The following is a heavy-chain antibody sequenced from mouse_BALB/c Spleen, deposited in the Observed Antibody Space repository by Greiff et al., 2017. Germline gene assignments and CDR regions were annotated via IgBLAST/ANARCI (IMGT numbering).Heavy chain of an antibody. Sequence: EVQLVESGGGLVQPGGSRKLSCAASGFTFSSFGMHWVRQAPEKGLEWVAYISSGSSTIYYADTVKGRFTISRDNPKNTLFLQMTSLRSEDTAMYYCARETTALYFDYWGQGTTLTVSS. CDR1: GFTFSSFG. J-gene: IGHJ2*01. CDR3: ARETTALYFDY. V-gene: IGHV5-17*02. D-gene: IGHD1-2*01. CDR2: ISSGSSTI.